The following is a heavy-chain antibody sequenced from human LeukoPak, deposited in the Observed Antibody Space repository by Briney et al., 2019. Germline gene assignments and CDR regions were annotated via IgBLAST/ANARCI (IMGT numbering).Heavy chain of an antibody. J-gene: IGHJ5*02. CDR2: IYYTETT. CDR3: ARHPTALVSYGFDP. CDR1: GGSFNNYY. V-gene: IGHV4-59*08. D-gene: IGHD5-18*01. Sequence: SETLSLTCTVSGGSFNNYYWSWIRQPPGTGLEWNGFIYYTETTNYNPSLKSRVTISVHTSKNQHSLNLSSVTAADTAVYYCARHPTALVSYGFDPWGQGTLVTVSS.